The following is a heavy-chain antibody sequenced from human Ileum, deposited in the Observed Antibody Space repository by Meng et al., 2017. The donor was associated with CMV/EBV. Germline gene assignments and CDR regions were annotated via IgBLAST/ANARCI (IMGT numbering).Heavy chain of an antibody. CDR2: ISNSDGTT. CDR1: GFTFSSYE. V-gene: IGHV3-48*03. D-gene: IGHD2-2*01. Sequence: SGAASGFTFSSYEMNWVRQAPGKGLEWVSYISNSDGTTYYADSVKGRFTISRDNDKNSLYLQMNSLRAEDTAVYYCARERGGLCSSTNCQKTFDYWGQGTVVTVSS. CDR3: ARERGGLCSSTNCQKTFDY. J-gene: IGHJ4*02.